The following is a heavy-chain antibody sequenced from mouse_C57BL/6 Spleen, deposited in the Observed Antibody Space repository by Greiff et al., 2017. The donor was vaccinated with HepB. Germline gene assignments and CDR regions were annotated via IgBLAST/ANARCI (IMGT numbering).Heavy chain of an antibody. CDR1: GYTFTSYT. V-gene: IGHV1-4*01. D-gene: IGHD1-1*01. J-gene: IGHJ3*01. CDR2: INPSSGYT. Sequence: LLESGAELARPGASVKMSCKASGYTFTSYTMHWVKQRPGQGLEWIGYINPSSGYTKYNQKFKDKATLTADKSSSTAYMQLSSLTSEDSAVYDCARYYYGSSLAYWGQGTLVTVSA. CDR3: ARYYYGSSLAY.